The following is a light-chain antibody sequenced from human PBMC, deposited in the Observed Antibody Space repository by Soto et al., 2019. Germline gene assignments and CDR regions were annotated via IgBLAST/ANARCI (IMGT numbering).Light chain of an antibody. J-gene: IGKJ1*01. CDR2: GAS. CDR1: QSINSN. CDR3: QQYNNWWT. V-gene: IGKV3-15*01. Sequence: VMTQSPATLSVSPGERATLSCRASQSINSNLAWYQQRPGQAPRLLIYGASTRATGIPARFSGSGSGTEFTLTISSLQSEDFAGYYCQQYNNWWTFGQGTKVDIK.